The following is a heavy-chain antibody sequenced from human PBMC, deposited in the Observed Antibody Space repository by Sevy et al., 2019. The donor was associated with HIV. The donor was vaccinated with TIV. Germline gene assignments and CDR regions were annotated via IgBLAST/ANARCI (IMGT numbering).Heavy chain of an antibody. CDR1: GFTFSSYA. D-gene: IGHD1-26*01. V-gene: IGHV3-30-3*01. CDR2: ISYDGSNK. J-gene: IGHJ4*02. Sequence: GGSLRLSCAASGFTFSSYAMHWVRQAPGKGLEWVAVISYDGSNKYYADSVKGRFTISRDNSKNTLYLQMNSLRAEDTAVYYCARGYSGSSDNPPNIDYWVQGTLVTVSS. CDR3: ARGYSGSSDNPPNIDY.